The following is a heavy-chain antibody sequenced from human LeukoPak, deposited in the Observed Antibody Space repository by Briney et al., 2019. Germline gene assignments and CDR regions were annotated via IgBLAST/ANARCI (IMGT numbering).Heavy chain of an antibody. J-gene: IGHJ3*02. V-gene: IGHV4-59*01. D-gene: IGHD2-21*02. CDR2: IYYSGST. Sequence: PSETLSLTCTVSGGSLRSYYWSWISHPPGKGLEWIGYIYYSGSTNYNTSLKSRVTISVDTSKNQFSLKLSSVTAADTAVYYCARGAVTAIPGDIWGQGTMVTVSS. CDR3: ARGAVTAIPGDI. CDR1: GGSLRSYY.